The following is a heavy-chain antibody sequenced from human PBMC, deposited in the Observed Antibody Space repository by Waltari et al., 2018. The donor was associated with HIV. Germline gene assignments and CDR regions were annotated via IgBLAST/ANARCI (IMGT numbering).Heavy chain of an antibody. V-gene: IGHV3-33*01. CDR2: IWYDGSNK. J-gene: IGHJ6*02. D-gene: IGHD3-22*01. CDR3: ARDYYDSSNDYGMDV. Sequence: QVQLVESGGGVVQPGRSLRLSCAASGFTFSSYGLHWVRQAPGKGLEWVAVIWYDGSNKYYADSVKGRFTISRDNSKNTLYLQMNSLRAEDTAVYYCARDYYDSSNDYGMDVWGQGTTVTVSS. CDR1: GFTFSSYG.